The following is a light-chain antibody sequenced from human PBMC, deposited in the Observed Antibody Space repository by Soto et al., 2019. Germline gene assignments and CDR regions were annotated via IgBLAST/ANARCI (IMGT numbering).Light chain of an antibody. CDR2: DAS. CDR1: QSVSSN. J-gene: IGKJ4*01. Sequence: EFVLTQSPGTLSLSPGERAALSCRASQSVSSNLAWYQQKPGQAPRLLIYDASNRATGIPARFSGSGSGTDFTLTISSLEPEDIAVYYCQQRSNWRVTFGGGTKVDIK. CDR3: QQRSNWRVT. V-gene: IGKV3-11*01.